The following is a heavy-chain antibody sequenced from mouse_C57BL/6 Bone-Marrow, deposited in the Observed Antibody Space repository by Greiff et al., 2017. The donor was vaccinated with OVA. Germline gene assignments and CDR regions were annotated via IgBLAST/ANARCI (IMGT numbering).Heavy chain of an antibody. Sequence: DVMLVESGGGLVQPGGSLKLSCAASGFTFSDYGMAWVRQAPRTGPEWVAFISNLAYSIYYADTVTGRFTISRENAKNTLYLEMSSLRSEDTAMYYCASSSPWFAYWGQGTLVTVSA. CDR2: ISNLAYSI. J-gene: IGHJ3*01. CDR1: GFTFSDYG. V-gene: IGHV5-15*01. CDR3: ASSSPWFAY.